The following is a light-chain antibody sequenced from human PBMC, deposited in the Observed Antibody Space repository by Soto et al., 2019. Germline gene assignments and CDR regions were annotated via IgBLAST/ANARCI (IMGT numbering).Light chain of an antibody. V-gene: IGKV3-20*01. Sequence: EIVLTQSPGTLSLSPGERATLSCRASQSFSSSYLAWYQQKPGQAPRLLIYGASSRATGIPDRFSGSGSGTDLTLTISRLEPEAFAVYYCQQYGTSPPWTFGQGTKVEIK. CDR3: QQYGTSPPWT. CDR2: GAS. CDR1: QSFSSSY. J-gene: IGKJ1*01.